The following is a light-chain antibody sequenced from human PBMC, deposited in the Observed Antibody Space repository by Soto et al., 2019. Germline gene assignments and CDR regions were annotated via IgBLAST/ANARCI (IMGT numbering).Light chain of an antibody. CDR1: STDFVTYNR. CDR3: SSYTSYTTLWV. Sequence: QSALTQPPSVSGSPGQSVTISCTGTSTDFVTYNRVSWYQQPPGTAPKLIVYEASNRPSGVPDRFSGSKSGNTASLTISGLQAADEADYYCSSYTSYTTLWVFGGGTKLTVL. V-gene: IGLV2-18*02. J-gene: IGLJ3*02. CDR2: EAS.